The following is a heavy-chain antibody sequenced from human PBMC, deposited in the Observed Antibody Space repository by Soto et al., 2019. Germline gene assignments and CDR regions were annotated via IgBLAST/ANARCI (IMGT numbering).Heavy chain of an antibody. J-gene: IGHJ4*02. CDR1: GSSISPYY. CDR3: ARVGGYYGDYPNFDY. V-gene: IGHV4-59*01. CDR2: VYYRGTT. D-gene: IGHD4-17*01. Sequence: PSETLSLTCIVSGSSISPYYWTWIRRPPGKGLEWLGNVYYRGTTNYNPSLKSRITMSVDMSKNYCSLKLTSVTAADTAVYFCARVGGYYGDYPNFDYWGQGVLVTVSS.